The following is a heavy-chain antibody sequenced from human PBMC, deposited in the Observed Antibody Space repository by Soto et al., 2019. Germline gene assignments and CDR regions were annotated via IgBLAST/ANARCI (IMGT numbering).Heavy chain of an antibody. Sequence: SVKVSCKASGGTFSSYAISWVRQAPGQGLEWMGGIIPIFGTANYAQKFQGRVTITADESTSTAYMELSSLRSEDTAVYYCARLIARATFGNWFDPWGRGTLVTVSS. D-gene: IGHD1-26*01. V-gene: IGHV1-69*13. CDR1: GGTFSSYA. J-gene: IGHJ5*02. CDR2: IIPIFGTA. CDR3: ARLIARATFGNWFDP.